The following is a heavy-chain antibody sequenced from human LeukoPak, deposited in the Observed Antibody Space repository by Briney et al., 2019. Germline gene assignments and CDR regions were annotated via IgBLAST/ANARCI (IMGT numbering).Heavy chain of an antibody. CDR2: ISSSSSYI. J-gene: IGHJ3*02. Sequence: GGSLRLSCAASGFTFSSYSMNWVRQAPGKGLEWVSSISSSSSYIYYADSVKGRFTISRDNAKNSLYLQMNSLRAEDTAVYYCARDHEGYSGYDFSAAFDIWGQGTMVTVSS. D-gene: IGHD5-12*01. CDR3: ARDHEGYSGYDFSAAFDI. V-gene: IGHV3-21*01. CDR1: GFTFSSYS.